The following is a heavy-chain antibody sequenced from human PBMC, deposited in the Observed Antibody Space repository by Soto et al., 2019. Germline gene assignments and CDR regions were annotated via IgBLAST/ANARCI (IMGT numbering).Heavy chain of an antibody. CDR3: ARVWGGAFDI. V-gene: IGHV4-39*07. Sequence: PSETLSLTCTVSGGSISSSRCYWGWIRQPPGKGLEWIASIKYSGTTFYNPSLKSRVTISVDTSKNQFSLKLSSVTAADTAVYYCARVWGGAFDIWGQGTMVT. CDR2: IKYSGTT. J-gene: IGHJ3*02. D-gene: IGHD3-10*01. CDR1: GGSISSSRCY.